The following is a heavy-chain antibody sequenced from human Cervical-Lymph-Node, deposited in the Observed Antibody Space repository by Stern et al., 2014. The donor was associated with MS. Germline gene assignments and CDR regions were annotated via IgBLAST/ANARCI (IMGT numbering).Heavy chain of an antibody. CDR3: ARAVRELGT. J-gene: IGHJ5*02. CDR1: GFTFSNYW. D-gene: IGHD1-7*01. CDR2: IKIDGSEK. V-gene: IGHV3-7*01. Sequence: EVQLVESGGGLVQPGESLRLSCAVSGFTFSNYWMTWVRQAPGKGLAWVASIKIDGSEKSYVASVKGRFTISRDNAKNSLYLQMNSLRAEDTAVYYCARAVRELGTWGQGTLVTVSS.